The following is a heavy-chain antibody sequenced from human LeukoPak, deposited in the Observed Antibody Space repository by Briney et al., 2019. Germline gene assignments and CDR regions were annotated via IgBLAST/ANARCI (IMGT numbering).Heavy chain of an antibody. CDR2: ISSDGSRQ. D-gene: IGHD3-3*01. CDR1: GFTFSSYA. V-gene: IGHV3-30*04. CDR3: ARGSGYFDH. J-gene: IGHJ4*02. Sequence: PGGSLRLSCAASGFTFSSYAMSWIRQAPGKGLAWVTLISSDGSRQNYADSVTGRFTISRDNSRNTLFLQMNSLRPEDTAVYYCARGSGYFDHWGQGTLVTVSS.